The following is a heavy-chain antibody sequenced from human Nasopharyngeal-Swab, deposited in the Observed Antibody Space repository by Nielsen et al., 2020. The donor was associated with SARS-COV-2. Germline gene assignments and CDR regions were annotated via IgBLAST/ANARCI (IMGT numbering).Heavy chain of an antibody. J-gene: IGHJ6*02. CDR3: ARVYCTNGVCYGLDYYYYYGMDV. V-gene: IGHV7-4-1*02. Sequence: WVRQAPGQGLEWMGWINTNTGNPTYAQGFTGRLVFSMDTSVSTAYLQISSLKAEDTDVYYCARVYCTNGVCYGLDYYYYYGMDVWGQGTTVTVSS. D-gene: IGHD2-8*01. CDR2: INTNTGNP.